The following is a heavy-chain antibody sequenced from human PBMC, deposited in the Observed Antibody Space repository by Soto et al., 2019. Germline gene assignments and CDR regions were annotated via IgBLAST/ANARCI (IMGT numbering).Heavy chain of an antibody. Sequence: PSETLSLTCTVSGGSISSYYWSWIRQPPGKGLEGIGYIYYSGSTNYNPSLKSRVPISVDTSKNQFSLKLSSVTAADTAVYYCARWYYYGMDVWGQGNTVTLSS. J-gene: IGHJ6*02. CDR1: GGSISSYY. CDR3: ARWYYYGMDV. V-gene: IGHV4-59*08. CDR2: IYYSGST.